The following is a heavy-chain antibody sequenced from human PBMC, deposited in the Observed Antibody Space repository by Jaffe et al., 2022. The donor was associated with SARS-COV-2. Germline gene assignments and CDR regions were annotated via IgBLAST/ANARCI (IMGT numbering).Heavy chain of an antibody. J-gene: IGHJ6*03. CDR2: ISAYNGDT. CDR1: GYTFTNYG. D-gene: IGHD3-10*01. Sequence: QIQLVQSGGEVKRPGASVKVTCKASGYTFTNYGISWVRQAPGQGLEWMGWISAYNGDTKYGQKFQGRLTLTTDTSTNTAYMELRSLRADDTALYYCARREREGVWGDYDSGYNYYNFYYMDVWGKGTTVTVSS. CDR3: ARREREGVWGDYDSGYNYYNFYYMDV. V-gene: IGHV1-18*01.